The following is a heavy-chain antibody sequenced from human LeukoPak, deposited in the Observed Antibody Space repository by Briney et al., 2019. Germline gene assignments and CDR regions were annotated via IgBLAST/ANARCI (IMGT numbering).Heavy chain of an antibody. CDR1: GGSINSYY. D-gene: IGHD6-13*01. V-gene: IGHV4-59*12. Sequence: SSETLSLTCTVSGGSINSYYWTWIRQPPGKGLEWIGYIYYTGSTNYNPSLKSRVTISVDTSKNQFSLKLSSVTAADTAVYYCASYSSSLEYFQHWGQGTLVTVSS. CDR3: ASYSSSLEYFQH. J-gene: IGHJ1*01. CDR2: IYYTGST.